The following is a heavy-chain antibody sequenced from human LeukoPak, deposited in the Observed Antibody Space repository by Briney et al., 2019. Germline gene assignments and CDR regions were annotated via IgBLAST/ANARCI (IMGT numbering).Heavy chain of an antibody. D-gene: IGHD6-19*01. CDR1: GFTVGRNY. V-gene: IGHV3-53*05. CDR2: IYSGGST. J-gene: IGHJ4*02. CDR3: ASAVYRSGWNY. Sequence: GGSLRLSCAVSGFTVGRNYMTWVRQAPGKGLEWVSVIYSGGSTYYADSVKGRFTISRDNSKNTLYLEMNSLRPEDTAVYYCASAVYRSGWNYWGQGTLVTVSS.